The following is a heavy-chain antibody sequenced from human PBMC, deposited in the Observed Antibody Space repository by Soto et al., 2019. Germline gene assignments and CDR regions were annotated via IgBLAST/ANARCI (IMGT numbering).Heavy chain of an antibody. Sequence: QGQLVQSGGEVKKPGASVKVSCKASGYTFSSYGISWVRQAPGQGLEWMGWISGYNGKTNYAQKVQDRVTMTTDTSTSTVYMELRSLRSDDTAVYYCAGEGDVTYYCYGMDIWGQGTTVTVSS. CDR2: ISGYNGKT. CDR1: GYTFSSYG. D-gene: IGHD2-21*02. J-gene: IGHJ6*02. V-gene: IGHV1-18*01. CDR3: AGEGDVTYYCYGMDI.